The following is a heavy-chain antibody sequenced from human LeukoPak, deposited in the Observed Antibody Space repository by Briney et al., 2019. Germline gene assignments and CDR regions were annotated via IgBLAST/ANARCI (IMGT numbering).Heavy chain of an antibody. CDR3: VLAASGGYSGYESY. D-gene: IGHD5-12*01. J-gene: IGHJ4*02. CDR1: VYAFTTYD. CDR2: ISAYNGNT. Sequence: ASVKVSCTASVYAFTTYDISWVRQAPGQGLEWMGWISAYNGNTNYAEKLQGRVTMTTDTSTSTAYMELSSLRSEDTAVYYCVLAASGGYSGYESYWGQGTLVTVSS. V-gene: IGHV1-18*01.